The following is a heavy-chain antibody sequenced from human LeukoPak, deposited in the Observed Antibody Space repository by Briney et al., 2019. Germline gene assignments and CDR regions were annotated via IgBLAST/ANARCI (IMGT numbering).Heavy chain of an antibody. Sequence: PGRSLRHSCAASGFTFDDYAMHWVRQAPGKGLEWVSGISWNSGSIGYADSVKGRFTISRDNAKNSLYLQMNSLRAEDTALYYCAKVPHYDILTGYLDYWGQGTLVTVSS. J-gene: IGHJ4*02. CDR1: GFTFDDYA. D-gene: IGHD3-9*01. V-gene: IGHV3-9*01. CDR3: AKVPHYDILTGYLDY. CDR2: ISWNSGSI.